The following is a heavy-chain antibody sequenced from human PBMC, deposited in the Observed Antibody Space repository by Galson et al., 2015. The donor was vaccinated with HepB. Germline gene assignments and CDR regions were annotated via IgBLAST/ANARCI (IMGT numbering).Heavy chain of an antibody. J-gene: IGHJ4*02. CDR1: GGSFSGYY. D-gene: IGHD6-19*01. V-gene: IGHV4-34*01. Sequence: ETLSLTCAVYGGSFSGYYWSWIRQPPGKGLEWIGEINHSGSTNYNPSLKSRVTISVDTSKNQFSLKLSSVTAADTAVYYCARGIIRWGQWLVRDYFDYWGQGTLVTVSS. CDR2: INHSGST. CDR3: ARGIIRWGQWLVRDYFDY.